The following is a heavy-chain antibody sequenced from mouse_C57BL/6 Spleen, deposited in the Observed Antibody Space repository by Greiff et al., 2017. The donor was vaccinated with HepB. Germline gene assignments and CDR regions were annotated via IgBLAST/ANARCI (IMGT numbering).Heavy chain of an antibody. CDR3: ARDRRFTNWDEEAMDY. D-gene: IGHD4-1*01. Sequence: EVQLQQSGPELVKPGASVKIPCKASGYTFTDYNMDWVKQSHGKSLEWIGDINPNNGGTIYNQKFKGKATLTVDKSSSTAYMELRSLTSEDTAVYYCARDRRFTNWDEEAMDYWGQGTSVTVSS. J-gene: IGHJ4*01. V-gene: IGHV1-18*01. CDR1: GYTFTDYN. CDR2: INPNNGGT.